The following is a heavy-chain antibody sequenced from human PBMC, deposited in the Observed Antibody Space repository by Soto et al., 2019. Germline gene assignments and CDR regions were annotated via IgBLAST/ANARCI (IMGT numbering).Heavy chain of an antibody. V-gene: IGHV1-2*04. CDR1: GYSFTDYH. Sequence: ASVKVSCKASGYSFTDYHIHRVRQAPGQGLEWMGWINPNSGGTNYAQKLQGWVTMTRDTSISTAYMELSRLRSDDTAVYYCARVRYSINPDYYYGMDVWGQGTTVTVSS. CDR3: ARVRYSINPDYYYGMDV. D-gene: IGHD4-4*01. CDR2: INPNSGGT. J-gene: IGHJ6*02.